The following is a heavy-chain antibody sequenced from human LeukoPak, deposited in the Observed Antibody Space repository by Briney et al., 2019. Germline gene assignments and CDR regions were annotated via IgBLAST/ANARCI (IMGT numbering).Heavy chain of an antibody. D-gene: IGHD1/OR15-1a*01. CDR3: ARNAGGRTKREGWFDP. J-gene: IGHJ5*02. V-gene: IGHV3-21*01. CDR1: GFTFRTYS. CDR2: ISYGCLWK. Sequence: GGALRLSCAASGFTFRTYSMNWVRQAPAKGLEWLSSISYGCLWKYHADSLRDRFTNSRDNDKNSLYLQMKSLRVEDTGVYYCARNAGGRTKREGWFDPWGQRTLVTVSS.